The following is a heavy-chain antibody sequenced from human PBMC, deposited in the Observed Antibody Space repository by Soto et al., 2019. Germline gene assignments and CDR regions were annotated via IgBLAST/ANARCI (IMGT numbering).Heavy chain of an antibody. D-gene: IGHD3-3*01. CDR3: ARDASYYSLWSGYYPSRNGMDV. CDR1: GFTFSSFG. J-gene: IGHJ6*02. Sequence: QVQVVESGGGVVQPGRSLRLSCAASGFTFSSFGMHWVRQAPGKGLEWVSLIWYDGSKKSYGDSVKGRFTISRDNSRNTVYWQMNSLRAADTAVYYCARDASYYSLWSGYYPSRNGMDVWGQGTTVTVSS. V-gene: IGHV3-33*01. CDR2: IWYDGSKK.